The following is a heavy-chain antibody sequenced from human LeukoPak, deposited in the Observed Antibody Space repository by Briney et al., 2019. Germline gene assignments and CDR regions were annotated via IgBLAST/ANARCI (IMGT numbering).Heavy chain of an antibody. V-gene: IGHV3-49*04. CDR1: GFSFGDYA. CDR2: ISSKAYGGTT. Sequence: PGGSLRLSCTASGFSFGDYAMSWVRQAPGKGLEWVGFISSKAYGGTTEYAASVKGRFTISSDDSKSIAYLQMNSLKTEDTAVDYCTSGGTSYYWGQGTLVTVSS. D-gene: IGHD4-23*01. CDR3: TSGGTSYY. J-gene: IGHJ4*02.